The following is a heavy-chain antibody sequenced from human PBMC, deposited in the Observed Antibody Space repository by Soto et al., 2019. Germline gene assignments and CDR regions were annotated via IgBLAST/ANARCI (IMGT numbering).Heavy chain of an antibody. J-gene: IGHJ5*02. Sequence: QVQLVQSGAEVKKPGASVKVSCRAYGYTFTGYDMHWVRQAPGQGLDWMRWINPNSGGTNYAQKFQGWVTMTRDTSISTAYMELSRLRSDDTAMYYCARGKGYCSSTSCYFWFDPWGQGTLVTVSS. CDR1: GYTFTGYD. CDR2: INPNSGGT. D-gene: IGHD2-2*01. V-gene: IGHV1-2*04. CDR3: ARGKGYCSSTSCYFWFDP.